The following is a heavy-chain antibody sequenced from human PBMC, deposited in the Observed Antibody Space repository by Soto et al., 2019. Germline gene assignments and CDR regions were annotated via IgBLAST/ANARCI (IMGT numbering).Heavy chain of an antibody. CDR2: IWYGGSNK. CDR1: GFTFSSYG. J-gene: IGHJ6*03. V-gene: IGHV3-33*01. CDR3: ARGVVVPAAMRVRYYYYYMDV. D-gene: IGHD2-2*01. Sequence: GGSLRLSCAACGFTFSSYGMHWVRQAPGKGLEWVAVIWYGGSNKYYADSVKGRFTISRDNSKNTLYLQMNSLRAEDTAVYYSARGVVVPAAMRVRYYYYYMDVWGKGTTVTVSS.